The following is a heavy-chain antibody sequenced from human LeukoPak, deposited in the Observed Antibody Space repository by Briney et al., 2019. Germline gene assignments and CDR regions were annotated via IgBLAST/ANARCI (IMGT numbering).Heavy chain of an antibody. V-gene: IGHV1-46*01. D-gene: IGHD3-10*01. CDR2: INPSGGST. CDR3: ATLERLVRGVIIDYFDY. Sequence: ASVKVSCKASGYTFTSYYMHWVRQAPGQGLEWMGIINPSGGSTSYAQKFQGRVTMTEDTSTDTAYMELSSLRSEDTAVYYCATLERLVRGVIIDYFDYWGQGTLVTVSS. CDR1: GYTFTSYY. J-gene: IGHJ4*02.